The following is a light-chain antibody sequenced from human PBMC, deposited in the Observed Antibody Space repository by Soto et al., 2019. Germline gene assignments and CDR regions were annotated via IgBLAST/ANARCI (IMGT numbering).Light chain of an antibody. CDR1: QSVSSSY. CDR2: CAS. V-gene: IGKV3-20*01. J-gene: IGKJ2*01. CDR3: QQDGSSPKT. Sequence: EIVLTQSPGTLSLSPGERATLSCRASQSVSSSYLAWYQQKPGQAPRLLIYCASSRATGIPERFSGSGSGTDFTLTISRLEPEDYAVYYWQQDGSSPKTFGQGTKLEIK.